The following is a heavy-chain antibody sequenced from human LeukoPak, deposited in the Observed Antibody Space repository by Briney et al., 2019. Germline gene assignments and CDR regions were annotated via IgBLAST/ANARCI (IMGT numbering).Heavy chain of an antibody. V-gene: IGHV1-69*13. D-gene: IGHD5-18*01. CDR2: IIPIFGTA. CDR3: ARNEGYSYGYPLDY. J-gene: IGHJ4*02. Sequence: GASVKVSCKASGGTFSSYAISWVRQAPGQGLEWMGGIIPIFGTANYAQKFQGRVTITADESTNTAYMELSSLRSEDTAVYYCARNEGYSYGYPLDYWGQGTLVTVSS. CDR1: GGTFSSYA.